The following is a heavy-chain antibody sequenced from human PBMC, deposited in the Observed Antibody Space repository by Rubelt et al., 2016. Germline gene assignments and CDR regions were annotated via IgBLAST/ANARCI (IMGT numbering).Heavy chain of an antibody. CDR1: GYTFTSYG. Sequence: QVQLVQSGAEVKKPGASVKVSCKASGYTFTSYGISWVRQAPGQGLEWMGWISAYNGNTNYAQKSQGGGTMTTDTSTSPAYMELRSLRSDDTAVYYCARDVGGNSVLYYFDYWGQGTLVTVSS. CDR3: ARDVGGNSVLYYFDY. CDR2: ISAYNGNT. D-gene: IGHD4-23*01. V-gene: IGHV1-18*01. J-gene: IGHJ4*02.